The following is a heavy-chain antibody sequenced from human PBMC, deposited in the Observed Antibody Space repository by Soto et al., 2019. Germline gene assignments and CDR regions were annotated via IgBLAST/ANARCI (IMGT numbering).Heavy chain of an antibody. CDR1: GFTFRTYW. CDR2: INLDGSEK. D-gene: IGHD5-18*01. Sequence: VQLVESGGGLVQPGGSLRLSCAASGFTFRTYWLSWVRQVPGKGLEWVANINLDGSEKNYVDSVKGRFTISRDNARNPLYLQMSSLRAEDTALYYCARDGSTSWYSYDYHGMDVWGQGTTVTVSS. V-gene: IGHV3-7*05. J-gene: IGHJ6*02. CDR3: ARDGSTSWYSYDYHGMDV.